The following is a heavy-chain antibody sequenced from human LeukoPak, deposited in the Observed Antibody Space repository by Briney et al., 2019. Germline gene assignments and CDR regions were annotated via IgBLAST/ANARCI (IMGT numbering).Heavy chain of an antibody. D-gene: IGHD3-22*01. CDR2: INHSGST. Sequence: SETLYLTCAVYGGSFSGYYWSWIRQPPGKGLEWIGEINHSGSTNYNPSLKSRVTISVDTSKNQFSLKLSSVTAADTAVYYCARAPPTYCYDSSGYGGHNWFDPWGQGTLVTVSS. J-gene: IGHJ5*02. CDR1: GGSFSGYY. V-gene: IGHV4-34*01. CDR3: ARAPPTYCYDSSGYGGHNWFDP.